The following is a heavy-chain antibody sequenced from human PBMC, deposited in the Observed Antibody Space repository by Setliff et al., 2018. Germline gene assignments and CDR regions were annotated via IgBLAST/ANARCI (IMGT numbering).Heavy chain of an antibody. D-gene: IGHD3-9*01. V-gene: IGHV4-59*01. CDR3: ARGEADYDILTSFDY. CDR1: GGSISTYY. CDR2: IYYTGST. Sequence: SETLSLTCTVSGGSISTYYWSWIRQPPGKGLEWIGYIYYTGSTNYNPSLKSRVTISVDTSKNQFSLKLSSVTAADTAVYYCARGEADYDILTSFDYWGQGTQVTVSS. J-gene: IGHJ4*02.